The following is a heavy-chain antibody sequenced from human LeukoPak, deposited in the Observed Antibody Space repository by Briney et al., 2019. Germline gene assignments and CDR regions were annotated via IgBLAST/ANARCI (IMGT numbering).Heavy chain of an antibody. CDR2: INHSGST. J-gene: IGHJ4*02. D-gene: IGHD1-26*01. CDR3: ARGRIVGATRFDY. V-gene: IGHV4-34*01. Sequence: SETLSLTCAVYGGSFSGYYWSWIRQPPGKGLEWIGEINHSGSTNYNPSLKSRVTISVDTSKNQFSLKLSSVTAADTAVYYCARGRIVGATRFDYWGQGTLVTVSS. CDR1: GGSFSGYY.